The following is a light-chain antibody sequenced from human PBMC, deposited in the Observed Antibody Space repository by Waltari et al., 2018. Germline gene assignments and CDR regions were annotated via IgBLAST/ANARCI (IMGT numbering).Light chain of an antibody. CDR3: SSFAGSSQML. Sequence: QSALTQPPSASGSPGQSVTISCTGTSSDVGGFDYVSWYQQHPGKVPRLRIYEVSKRPSGVPDRFSGSKSGNTASLTVSGLQVEDEADYYCSSFAGSSQMLFGGGTKPTVL. CDR1: SSDVGGFDY. CDR2: EVS. J-gene: IGLJ2*01. V-gene: IGLV2-8*01.